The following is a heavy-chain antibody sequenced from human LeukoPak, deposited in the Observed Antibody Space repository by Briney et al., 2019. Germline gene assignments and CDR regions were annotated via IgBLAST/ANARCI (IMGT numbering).Heavy chain of an antibody. CDR2: IIPIFGIA. D-gene: IGHD3-22*01. CDR3: ARDIYYDSSGYSISFDP. V-gene: IGHV1-69*04. CDR1: GYTFTGYY. Sequence: SVKVSCKASGYTFTGYYTHWVRQAPGQGLEWMGRIIPIFGIANYAQKFQGRVTITADKSTSTAYMELSSLRSEDTAVYYCARDIYYDSSGYSISFDPWGQGTLVTVSS. J-gene: IGHJ5*02.